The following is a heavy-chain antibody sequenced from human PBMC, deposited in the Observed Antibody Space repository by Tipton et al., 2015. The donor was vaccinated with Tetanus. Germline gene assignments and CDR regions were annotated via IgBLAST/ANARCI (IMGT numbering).Heavy chain of an antibody. D-gene: IGHD3-3*01. CDR2: IYHSGSP. CDR1: GGSITSGAYL. V-gene: IGHV4-30-2*01. CDR3: ARANYDFPKKGPFDS. J-gene: IGHJ4*02. Sequence: LRLSCAVSGGSITSGAYLWGWIRQPPGKGLEWIGYIYHSGSPYYNPSLKSRVTLSVDTSMNQFSLQLSSATAADTAVYYCARANYDFPKKGPFDSWGQGTLVIVSP.